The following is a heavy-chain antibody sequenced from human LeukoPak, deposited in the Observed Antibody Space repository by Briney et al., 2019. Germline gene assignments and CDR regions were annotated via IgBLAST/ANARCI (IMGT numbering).Heavy chain of an antibody. V-gene: IGHV4-39*01. J-gene: IGHJ4*02. CDR2: VDYSGST. CDR3: AKLASAAGTVHD. Sequence: SETLTLTCTVSGGSISSTNYYWGWIRQPPGKGLEWIGSVDYSGSTYYNPSLKSRVTISVDTSKNQFSLKLSSVTAADTAVYYCAKLASAAGTVHDWGQGTLVTVSS. D-gene: IGHD6-13*01. CDR1: GGSISSTNYY.